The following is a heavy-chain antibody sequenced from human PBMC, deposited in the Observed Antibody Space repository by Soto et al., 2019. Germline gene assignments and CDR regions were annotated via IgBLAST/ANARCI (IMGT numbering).Heavy chain of an antibody. CDR2: FDPEDGET. CDR3: ATDYYYDSSGHYYKN. J-gene: IGHJ3*01. D-gene: IGHD3-22*01. V-gene: IGHV1-24*01. Sequence: XSVKVSCKVSGYTLTELSMHWVRQAPGKGLEWMGGFDPEDGETIYAQKFQGRVTMTEDTSTDTAYMELSRLRSEDTAVYYCATDYYYDSSGHYYKNWGQGKMVTVSS. CDR1: GYTLTELS.